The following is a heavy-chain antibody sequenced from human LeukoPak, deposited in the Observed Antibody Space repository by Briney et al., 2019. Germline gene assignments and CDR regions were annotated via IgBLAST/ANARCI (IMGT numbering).Heavy chain of an antibody. Sequence: SETLSLTCVASGFTISSYYKSWVRQPPGKGLEWIGYIYYSGSTNYNPSLKSRVTISVDTSKNQFSLKLSSVTAADTAVYYFARLSPQEMAPIGWGQGTLVTVSS. J-gene: IGHJ4*02. CDR3: ARLSPQEMAPIG. D-gene: IGHD5-24*01. CDR1: GFTISSYY. CDR2: IYYSGST. V-gene: IGHV4-59*08.